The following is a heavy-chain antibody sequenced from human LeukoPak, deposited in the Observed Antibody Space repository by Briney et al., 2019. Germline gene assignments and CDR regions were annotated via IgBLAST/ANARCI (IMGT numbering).Heavy chain of an antibody. D-gene: IGHD1-26*01. CDR3: AKGRSGSYYGAFDI. CDR2: ISSSGSTI. Sequence: PGGSLRLSCAASGFTFSDYYMSWIRQAPGKGLEWVSYISSSGSTIYYADSVKGRFTISRDNAKNSLYLQMNSLRADDTAVYYCAKGRSGSYYGAFDIWGQGTMVAVSS. CDR1: GFTFSDYY. V-gene: IGHV3-11*01. J-gene: IGHJ3*02.